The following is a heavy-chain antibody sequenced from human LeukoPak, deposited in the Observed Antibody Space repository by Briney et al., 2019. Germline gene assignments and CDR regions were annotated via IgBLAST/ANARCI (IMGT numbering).Heavy chain of an antibody. V-gene: IGHV4-31*03. CDR3: ARDSTGWLQLDY. CDR2: IYYSGST. J-gene: IGHJ4*02. D-gene: IGHD5-24*01. CDR1: GVSISSGTHY. Sequence: SETLSLTCTVSGVSISSGTHYWSWIRQPPGKGLEWIGYIYYSGSTYYNPSLKSRVTISVDTSENQFSLKLSSVTAADTAVYYCARDSTGWLQLDYWGQGTLVTVSS.